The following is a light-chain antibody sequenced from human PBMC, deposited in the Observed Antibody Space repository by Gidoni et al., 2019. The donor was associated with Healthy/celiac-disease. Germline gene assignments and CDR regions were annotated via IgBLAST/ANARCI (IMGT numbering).Light chain of an antibody. CDR2: DNT. J-gene: IGLJ3*02. V-gene: IGLV1-51*01. CDR3: GTWDSSLSAWV. CDR1: SSNLGNNY. Sequence: QSVLTQPPSVAAAPGQKVTISCSGSSSNLGNNYVSWYQQIPVTAPNLLIYDNTKRPSGIPDRFSGSKSCTSATLGITGLQTGDEADYYCGTWDSSLSAWVFGGGTKLTVL.